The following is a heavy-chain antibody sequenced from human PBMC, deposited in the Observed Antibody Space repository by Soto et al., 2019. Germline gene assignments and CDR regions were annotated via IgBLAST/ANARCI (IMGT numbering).Heavy chain of an antibody. CDR2: FIPIFGTA. V-gene: IGHV1-69*01. CDR3: ARDRSFYGDFHYYYYGMDV. D-gene: IGHD4-17*01. J-gene: IGHJ6*02. CDR1: GGTFSSFA. Sequence: QVQLVQSGAEVKKPGSWLKVSAKASGGTFSSFAISWVGKAPGQGLEGMGGFIPIFGTANYAQKFQGRVTITADESTSTAYMELSSLRSEDTAVYYCARDRSFYGDFHYYYYGMDVWGQGTTVTVSS.